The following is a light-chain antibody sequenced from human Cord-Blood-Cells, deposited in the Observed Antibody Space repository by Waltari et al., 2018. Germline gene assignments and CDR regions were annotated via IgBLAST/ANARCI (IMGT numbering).Light chain of an antibody. CDR3: QKYNSAPIT. CDR1: QGISNY. V-gene: IGKV1-27*01. J-gene: IGKJ5*01. Sequence: DIQMTQSPSSLSASVGDRVTITCRASQGISNYLAWYQQKPGKVPKLLIYAASTLQSGVPSRFSRSGSGTDFTLTISSLQPEDVATYYGQKYNSAPITFGQGTRLEIK. CDR2: AAS.